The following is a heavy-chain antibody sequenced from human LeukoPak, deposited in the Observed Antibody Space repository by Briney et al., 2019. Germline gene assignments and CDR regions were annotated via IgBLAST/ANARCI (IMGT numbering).Heavy chain of an antibody. J-gene: IGHJ4*02. CDR2: IYTSGTT. V-gene: IGHV4-61*02. D-gene: IGHD1-26*01. Sequence: PSETLSLTCTVSGGSISSGSYYWSWIRQPAGKGLEWIGRIYTSGTTNYNPSLKSRVTISVDTSKNQFSLKLSSVTAADTAVYYCARDLARAGATTGDYWGQGTLVTVSS. CDR1: GGSISSGSYY. CDR3: ARDLARAGATTGDY.